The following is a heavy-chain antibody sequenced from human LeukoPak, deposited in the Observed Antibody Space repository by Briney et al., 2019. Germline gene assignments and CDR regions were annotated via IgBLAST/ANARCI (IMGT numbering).Heavy chain of an antibody. D-gene: IGHD2-2*01. CDR1: GYSFSTYW. J-gene: IGHJ4*02. Sequence: PGESLKISCKGSGYSFSTYWIAWVRQMPGKGLEWMGIIYPGDSNTRYSPSFQGQVTISADKSINTAYLQWSSLKASDTAMYYCARQASCSGTNCYPFDYWGQGTLVTVSS. CDR2: IYPGDSNT. V-gene: IGHV5-51*01. CDR3: ARQASCSGTNCYPFDY.